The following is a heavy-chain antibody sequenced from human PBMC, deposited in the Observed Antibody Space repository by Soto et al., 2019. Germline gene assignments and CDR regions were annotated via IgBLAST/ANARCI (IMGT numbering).Heavy chain of an antibody. D-gene: IGHD3-22*01. CDR3: ARAIGPTLFDY. J-gene: IGHJ4*02. CDR2: IGTAGDT. V-gene: IGHV3-13*04. Sequence: PGGALGLCCSSSGFTFSSYDMHWVRQGPGKGLEWVSAIGTAGDTNYAGSVKGRFTISRENAKNSLYLQMNSLRAGDTAIYFCARAIGPTLFDYWGQGTLVTVPQ. CDR1: GFTFSSYD.